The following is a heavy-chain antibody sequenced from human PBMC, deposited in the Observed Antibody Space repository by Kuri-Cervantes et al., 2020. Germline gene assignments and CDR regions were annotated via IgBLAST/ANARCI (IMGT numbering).Heavy chain of an antibody. CDR2: INWNGGST. CDR3: AREGGWYGEVDY. Sequence: GESLKISCAASGFDFSSYGMHWVRQAPGKGLEWVSGINWNGGSTGYADSVKGRFTISRDNAKNSLYLQMNSLRAEDTALYYCAREGGWYGEVDYWGQGTLVTVSS. CDR1: GFDFSSYG. V-gene: IGHV3-20*04. J-gene: IGHJ4*02. D-gene: IGHD6-19*01.